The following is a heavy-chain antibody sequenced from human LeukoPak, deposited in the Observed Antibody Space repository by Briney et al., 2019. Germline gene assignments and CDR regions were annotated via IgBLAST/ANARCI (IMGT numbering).Heavy chain of an antibody. D-gene: IGHD3-10*01. CDR3: AKRGVVIRVFLVGFHKEASYFDS. CDR2: ISGSGGNT. Sequence: PGGSLRLSCAVSGITLSNYGMSWVRQVPGKGLEWVSGISGSGGNTYYADSVKGRFTISRDNSKNTLYLQMNGLRAEDTAVYFCAKRGVVIRVFLVGFHKEASYFDSWGQGALVTVSS. J-gene: IGHJ4*02. CDR1: GITLSNYG. V-gene: IGHV3-23*01.